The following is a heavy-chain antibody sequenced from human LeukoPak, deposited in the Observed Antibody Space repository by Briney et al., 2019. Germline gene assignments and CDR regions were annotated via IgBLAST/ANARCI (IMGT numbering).Heavy chain of an antibody. D-gene: IGHD2/OR15-2a*01. CDR2: IYYSGST. CDR3: ARVPSQILPYFDY. J-gene: IGHJ4*02. V-gene: IGHV4-39*07. CDR1: GGSISSSSYY. Sequence: SETLSLTCTVSGGSISSSSYYWGWIRQPPGKGLEWIGSIYYSGSTYYNPSLKSRVTISVDTSKKHFSLKLNSVTAADTAVYYCARVPSQILPYFDYWGQGTLVTVSS.